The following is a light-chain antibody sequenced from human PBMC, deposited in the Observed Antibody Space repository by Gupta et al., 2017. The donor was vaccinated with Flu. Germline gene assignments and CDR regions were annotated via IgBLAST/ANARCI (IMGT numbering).Light chain of an antibody. CDR1: QSISTY. J-gene: IGKJ2*01. Sequence: DIQMTQSPSYLSASLGDRVTITCRASQSISTYLYWYQQSPGKAPRLLIYSTSSLQSGVPSRFSGSGSGTDFTLTVSSLHPEDIATYYCQQSYTSPPTFGQGTKLEIK. V-gene: IGKV1-39*01. CDR3: QQSYTSPPT. CDR2: STS.